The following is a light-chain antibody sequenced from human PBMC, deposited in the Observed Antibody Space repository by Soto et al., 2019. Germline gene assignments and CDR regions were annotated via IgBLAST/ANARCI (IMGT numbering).Light chain of an antibody. CDR2: WAS. J-gene: IGKJ2*01. CDR3: QQYHNSPSYT. V-gene: IGKV4-1*01. CDR1: QSLLYNSNTKNY. Sequence: DIVMTQSPDSLAVCLGERATINCKSSQSLLYNSNTKNYSAWYQQKTGQPPKLLLYWASTRESEVPDRFSGSESGTDLTLTINNLQAEDVAVYYCQQYHNSPSYTLGQGTKLEIK.